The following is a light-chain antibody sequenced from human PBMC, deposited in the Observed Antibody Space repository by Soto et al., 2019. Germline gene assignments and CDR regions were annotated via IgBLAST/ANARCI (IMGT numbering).Light chain of an antibody. J-gene: IGLJ1*01. CDR3: SSFTSNYFYV. Sequence: QSALTQPASVSGSPGQSITISCTGTSSDVGSYNLVSWYQQHPGKAPKLMIYEGSKRPSGVSTRFSASRSAYTASLTISGLQAEDEADYYCSSFTSNYFYVFGPGTKVTVL. CDR2: EGS. CDR1: SSDVGSYNL. V-gene: IGLV2-14*02.